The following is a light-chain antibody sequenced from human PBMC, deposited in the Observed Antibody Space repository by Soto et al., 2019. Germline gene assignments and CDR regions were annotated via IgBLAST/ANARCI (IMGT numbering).Light chain of an antibody. CDR3: ATWDDSLNGLV. V-gene: IGLV1-44*01. CDR1: SSNIGSNF. Sequence: QLVLTQPPSASGTPGQRVTIPCSGSSSNIGSNFVNWYQQLPGTAPKLLMYNNNQRPSGVPDRFSGSKSGTSASLAISGLQAEDEEDYHCATWDDSLNGLVFGGGTKLTVL. CDR2: NNN. J-gene: IGLJ3*02.